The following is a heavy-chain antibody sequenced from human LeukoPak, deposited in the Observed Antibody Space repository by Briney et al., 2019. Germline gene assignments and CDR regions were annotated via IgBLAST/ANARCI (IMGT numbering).Heavy chain of an antibody. CDR1: GGTFSSYA. V-gene: IGHV1-69*04. J-gene: IGHJ5*02. CDR3: ARARRITIFGVVSNWFDP. D-gene: IGHD3-3*01. Sequence: APVKVSCKASGGTFSSYAISWVRQAPGQGLEWMGRIIPILGIANYAQKFQGRVTITADKSTSTAYMELSSLRSEDTAVCYCARARRITIFGVVSNWFDPWGQGTLVTVSS. CDR2: IIPILGIA.